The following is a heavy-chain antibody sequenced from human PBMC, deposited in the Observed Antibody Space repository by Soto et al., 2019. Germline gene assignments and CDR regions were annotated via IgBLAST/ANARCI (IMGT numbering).Heavy chain of an antibody. V-gene: IGHV1-3*01. CDR2: YNAGNGNT. Sequence: ASVKVSCKASGYTFTSYAMHWVHRAPGQRHEWMCWYNAGNGNTNYAQKLQGRVTMNRDTSTSTAYKKLRSLRSDYTAMYYCARGGIAVADAYYYYGIDVWGQGTTVTVSS. CDR1: GYTFTSYA. CDR3: ARGGIAVADAYYYYGIDV. J-gene: IGHJ6*02. D-gene: IGHD6-19*01.